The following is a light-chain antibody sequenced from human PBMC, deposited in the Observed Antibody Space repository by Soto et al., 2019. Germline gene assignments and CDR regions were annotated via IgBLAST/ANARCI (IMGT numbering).Light chain of an antibody. CDR1: RRVSSY. CDR2: GAS. Sequence: ETVLTQSPATLSLSPGDRATLSCRASRRVSSYLAWYQQKPGQAPRLLIYGASTRATGIPARFSGSGSGTEFTLTISSLQSEDWAVYYCQQYKNWPWTVGQGTKGDIK. CDR3: QQYKNWPWT. J-gene: IGKJ1*01. V-gene: IGKV3-15*01.